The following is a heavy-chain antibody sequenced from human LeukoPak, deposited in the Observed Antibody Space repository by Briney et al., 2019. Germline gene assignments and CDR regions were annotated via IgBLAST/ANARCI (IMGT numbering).Heavy chain of an antibody. V-gene: IGHV4-34*01. D-gene: IGHD3-3*01. J-gene: IGHJ4*02. CDR2: INHSGST. CDR3: ASQGRDDFWSGYSPFDY. CDR1: GGSFSGYY. Sequence: SETLSLTCAVYGGSFSGYYGSWIRQPPGKGLEWIGEINHSGSTNYNPSLKSRVTISVDTSKNQFSLKLSSVTAADTAVYYCASQGRDDFWSGYSPFDYWGQGTLVTVSS.